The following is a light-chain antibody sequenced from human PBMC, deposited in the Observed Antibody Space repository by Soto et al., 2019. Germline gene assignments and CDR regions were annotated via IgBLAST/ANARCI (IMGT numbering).Light chain of an antibody. V-gene: IGKV3-20*01. Sequence: EIVLTQSPGTLSLSPGERATLSCRASQSVSSSYLAWYQQKPGQAPRLLIYGASSRATGIPDRFSGSGSGTDFTLTISRLEPEDFAVYYSQQYGSSRLFGQGTRLEIK. CDR2: GAS. CDR3: QQYGSSRL. CDR1: QSVSSSY. J-gene: IGKJ5*01.